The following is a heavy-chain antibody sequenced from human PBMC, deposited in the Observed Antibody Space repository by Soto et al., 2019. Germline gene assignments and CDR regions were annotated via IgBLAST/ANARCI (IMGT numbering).Heavy chain of an antibody. Sequence: QVQLVQSGAEVKKPGASVKVSCKASGYTFTGYYMHWVRQAPGQGLEWMGGIIPIFGTANYAQKFQGRVTITADESTSTAYMELSSLRSEDTAVYYCARERVGWLRVGDFDYWGQGTLVTVSS. CDR3: ARERVGWLRVGDFDY. J-gene: IGHJ4*02. V-gene: IGHV1-69*01. D-gene: IGHD5-12*01. CDR1: GYTFTGYY. CDR2: IIPIFGTA.